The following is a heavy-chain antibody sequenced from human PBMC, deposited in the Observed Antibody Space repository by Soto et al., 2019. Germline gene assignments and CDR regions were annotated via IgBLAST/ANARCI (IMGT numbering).Heavy chain of an antibody. CDR1: GFTFSSYG. CDR2: IWYDGSNK. J-gene: IGHJ5*02. Sequence: QVQLVESGGGVVQPGRSLRLSCAASGFTFSSYGMHWVRQAPGKGLEWVAVIWYDGSNKYYADSVKGRFTISRDNSKNTLYVQMNSLRAEDTAVYYCARVYGSGKNWFDPWGQGTLVTVSS. CDR3: ARVYGSGKNWFDP. V-gene: IGHV3-33*01. D-gene: IGHD3-10*01.